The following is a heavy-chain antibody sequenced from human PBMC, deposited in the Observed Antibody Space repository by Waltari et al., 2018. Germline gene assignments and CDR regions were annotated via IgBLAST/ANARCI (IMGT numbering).Heavy chain of an antibody. CDR2: ITVSDTT. J-gene: IGHJ5*02. CDR3: AKPFYNWDDPLVS. CDR1: GFTFNRHA. D-gene: IGHD1-20*01. Sequence: QLLESGGGLVQPGWSLRLSCWVSGFTFNRHAINGVRRAPGAGLQWVAAITVSDTTYHADSVKGRFTISRDTFSDTVYLQMNSLRADDTAVYYCAKPFYNWDDPLVSWGQGTLVTVSS. V-gene: IGHV3-23*01.